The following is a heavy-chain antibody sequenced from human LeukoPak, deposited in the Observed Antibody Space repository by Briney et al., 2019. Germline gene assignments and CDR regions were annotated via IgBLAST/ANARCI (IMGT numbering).Heavy chain of an antibody. CDR2: ISSNSSYI. D-gene: IGHD6-25*01. CDR3: ARAGATLGVGEGAAFDI. Sequence: GGSLKLSCAASGFTFSSYSMNWVRQAPGKGLEWISSISSNSSYIYYADSVKGRFTITRDNSKNSLYLQMNSLRSEDTAVYYCARAGATLGVGEGAAFDIWGQGTMVTVSS. V-gene: IGHV3-21*01. J-gene: IGHJ3*02. CDR1: GFTFSSYS.